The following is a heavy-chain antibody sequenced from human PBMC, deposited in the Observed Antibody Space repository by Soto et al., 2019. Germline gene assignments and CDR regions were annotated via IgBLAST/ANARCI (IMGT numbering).Heavy chain of an antibody. CDR3: ETDPGRYYGSGYGMDV. Sequence: ASVKVSCKVSGYTLTELSMHWVRQAPGKGLEWMGGFDPEDGETIYAQKFQGRVTMTEDTSTDTAYMELSSLRSEDTAVYYCETDPGRYYGSGYGMDVWGQGTTVTVSS. D-gene: IGHD3-10*01. V-gene: IGHV1-24*01. CDR2: FDPEDGET. CDR1: GYTLTELS. J-gene: IGHJ6*02.